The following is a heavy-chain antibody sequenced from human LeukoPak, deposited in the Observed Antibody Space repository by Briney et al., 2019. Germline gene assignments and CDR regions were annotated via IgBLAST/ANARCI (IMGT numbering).Heavy chain of an antibody. CDR1: GGLISISTYY. Sequence: SETLSLTCTVSGGLISISTYYWGWIRQPPGKGLEWIGSIYYSGTTHYNPSLKSRVTIAVDTSKNQFSLKLSSVTAADTVVYYCARVGYGSGSYYLTQTFDYWGQGALVTVSS. CDR2: IYYSGTT. J-gene: IGHJ4*02. D-gene: IGHD3-10*01. CDR3: ARVGYGSGSYYLTQTFDY. V-gene: IGHV4-39*07.